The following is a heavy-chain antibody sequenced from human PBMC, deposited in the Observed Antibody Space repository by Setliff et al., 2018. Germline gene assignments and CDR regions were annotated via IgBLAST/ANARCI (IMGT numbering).Heavy chain of an antibody. J-gene: IGHJ6*03. Sequence: PSETLSLTCTVSGDSISSRRNYWGWFRQPDGKELDWIGQIYTSWSTNYNPSLKSRVTKSLDTSKNQFSLSLTCVTAEDTAVYYCARMSGFQYIDVWDKGTTVT. V-gene: IGHV4-61*09. CDR1: GDSISSRRNY. D-gene: IGHD3-3*01. CDR2: IYTSWST. CDR3: ARMSGFQYIDV.